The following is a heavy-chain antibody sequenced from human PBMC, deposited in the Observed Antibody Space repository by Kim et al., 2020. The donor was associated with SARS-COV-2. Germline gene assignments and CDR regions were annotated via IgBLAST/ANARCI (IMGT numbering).Heavy chain of an antibody. V-gene: IGHV4-4*07. CDR1: GGSISSYY. CDR2: IYTSGST. J-gene: IGHJ6*01. D-gene: IGHD3-3*01. Sequence: SETLSLTCTVSGGSISSYYWSWIRQPAGKGLEWIGRIYTSGSTNYNPSLKSRVTMSVDTSKNQFSLKLSSVTAADTAVYYCARGGDYYDFWSGYYTDYYYGMDVWGQGTTLTVSS. CDR3: ARGGDYYDFWSGYYTDYYYGMDV.